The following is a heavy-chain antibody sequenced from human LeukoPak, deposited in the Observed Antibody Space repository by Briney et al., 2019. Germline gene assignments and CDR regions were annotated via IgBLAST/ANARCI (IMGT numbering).Heavy chain of an antibody. CDR3: AKAAQLVGATLPSGMDV. CDR1: GYTFSISA. V-gene: IGHV3-23*01. D-gene: IGHD1-26*01. CDR2: ITGSGGNT. J-gene: IGHJ6*01. Sequence: GGSLRLSCEASGYTFSISAMTWVRQAPGKGLEWVSGITGSGGNTYYADSVKGRITISRDNSKNTLYLQMNSLRAEDTPIYYLAKAAQLVGATLPSGMDVWGQGTTVTVFS.